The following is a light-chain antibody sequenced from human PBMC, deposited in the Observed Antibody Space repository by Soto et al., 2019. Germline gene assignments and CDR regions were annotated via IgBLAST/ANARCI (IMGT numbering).Light chain of an antibody. CDR3: QQYTGPPTT. V-gene: IGKV3-20*01. Sequence: EIILTQSPDTLSLSPGERATLSCRASQTVSSNYLAWCQQRPGQAPRLLIYGAYTRAAGIPDRFSGSGSGTDFTLTITTLEPEDSAVYFCQQYTGPPTTFGQGTRLEIK. CDR2: GAY. CDR1: QTVSSNY. J-gene: IGKJ5*01.